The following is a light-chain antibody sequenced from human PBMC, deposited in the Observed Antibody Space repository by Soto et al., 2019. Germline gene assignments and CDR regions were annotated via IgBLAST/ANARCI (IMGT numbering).Light chain of an antibody. CDR3: TSYTSSSTLV. CDR2: EVS. V-gene: IGLV2-14*01. Sequence: QSALTQPASVSGSPGQSITISCTGTSSDIGGYNYVSWYQQHPGNAPQLMIYEVSNRPSGVSNRFSGSKSGNTASLTISGLQAEDEADYHCTSYTSSSTLVFGGGTKLPVL. CDR1: SSDIGGYNY. J-gene: IGLJ3*02.